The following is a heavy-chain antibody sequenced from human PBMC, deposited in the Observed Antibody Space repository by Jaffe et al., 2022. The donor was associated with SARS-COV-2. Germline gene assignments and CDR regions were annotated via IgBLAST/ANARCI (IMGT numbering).Heavy chain of an antibody. D-gene: IGHD1-1*01. Sequence: EVQLLESGGKLAQSGESLRLSCVGSGFSFADAWMNWVRQAPGKGLEWVASITPDGSQTYYVDSVRGRFSISRDNATSSLYLQMNSLRAEDTALYYCARDRAYKAFDYWGQGALVTVSS. CDR3: ARDRAYKAFDY. V-gene: IGHV3-7*01. J-gene: IGHJ4*02. CDR1: GFSFADAW. CDR2: ITPDGSQT.